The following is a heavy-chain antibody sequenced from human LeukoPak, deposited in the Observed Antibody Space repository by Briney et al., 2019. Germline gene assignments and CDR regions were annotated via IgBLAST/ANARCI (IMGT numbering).Heavy chain of an antibody. CDR1: GGSISSSSYY. J-gene: IGHJ4*02. V-gene: IGHV4-31*03. D-gene: IGHD3-16*01. CDR2: IYYSGST. Sequence: SETLSLTCTVSGGSISSSSYYWGWIRQHPGKGLEWIGYIYYSGSTYYNPSLKSRVTISVDTSKNQFSLKLSSVTAADTAVYYCARDKIFGGVRFYDYWGQGTLVTVSS. CDR3: ARDKIFGGVRFYDY.